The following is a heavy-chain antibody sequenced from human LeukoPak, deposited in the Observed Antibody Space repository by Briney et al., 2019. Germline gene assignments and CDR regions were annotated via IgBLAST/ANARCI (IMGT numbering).Heavy chain of an antibody. CDR1: GFTFSSYA. CDR3: ARSKRPIVGATAD. D-gene: IGHD1-26*01. V-gene: IGHV3-30-3*01. J-gene: IGHJ4*02. CDR2: ISYDGSNK. Sequence: GGSLRLSCAASGFTFSSYAMSWVRQAPGKGLEWVAVISYDGSNKYYADSVKGRFTISRDNSKNTLYLQMNSLRAEDTAVYYCARSKRPIVGATADWGQGTLVTVSS.